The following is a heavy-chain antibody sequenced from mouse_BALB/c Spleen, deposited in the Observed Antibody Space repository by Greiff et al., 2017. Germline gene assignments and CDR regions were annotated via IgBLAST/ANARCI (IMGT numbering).Heavy chain of an antibody. Sequence: QVQLQQSGAELVRPGVSEKISCKGSGYTFTDYAMHWVKQSHAKSLEWIGVISTYYGDASYNQKFKGKATMTVDKSSSTAYMELARLTSEDSAIYYCARKDYDYDGFAYWGQGTLVTVSA. D-gene: IGHD2-4*01. J-gene: IGHJ3*01. CDR2: ISTYYGDA. V-gene: IGHV1S137*01. CDR1: GYTFTDYA. CDR3: ARKDYDYDGFAY.